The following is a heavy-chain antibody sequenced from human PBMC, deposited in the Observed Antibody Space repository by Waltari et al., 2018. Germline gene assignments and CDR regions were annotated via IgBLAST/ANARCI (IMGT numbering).Heavy chain of an antibody. CDR3: ARGLERPMEAFDY. D-gene: IGHD1-1*01. CDR2: IYYSGST. CDR1: GGTFTGYF. Sequence: QVQLQQWGGLLKPPETLSLSCAVYGGTFTGYFWSWIRQPPGKGLEWIGYIYYSGSTNYNPSLKSRVTISVDTSKNQFSLKLSSVTAADTAVYYCARGLERPMEAFDYWGQGTLVTVSS. J-gene: IGHJ4*02. V-gene: IGHV4-34*11.